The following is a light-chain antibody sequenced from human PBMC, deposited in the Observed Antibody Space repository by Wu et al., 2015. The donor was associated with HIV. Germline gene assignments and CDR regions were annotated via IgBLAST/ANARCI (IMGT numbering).Light chain of an antibody. Sequence: EIVLTQSPATLSLSPGETATLSCRASQSVSIYFAWYQQKPGQVPRLLIQDASRRASGIPDRFSGSGSRTDFTLTISRLEPEDFAVYYCQQYGSSPITFGQGTRLEIK. CDR2: DAS. CDR1: QSVSIY. J-gene: IGKJ5*01. V-gene: IGKV3-20*01. CDR3: QQYGSSPIT.